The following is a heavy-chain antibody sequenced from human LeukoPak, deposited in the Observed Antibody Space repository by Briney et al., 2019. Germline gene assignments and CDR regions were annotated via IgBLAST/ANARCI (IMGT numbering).Heavy chain of an antibody. CDR1: GGSFSGYY. CDR3: ARAHQNCSGGSCFWFDP. J-gene: IGHJ5*02. CDR2: INHSGST. Sequence: RSETLSLTCAVYGGSFSGYYWSWLRQPPGKGLEWVGEINHSGSTNYNPSLKSRVTISVDTSKTQFSLKLSSVTAADTAVYYCARAHQNCSGGSCFWFDPWGQGTLVTVSS. D-gene: IGHD2-15*01. V-gene: IGHV4-34*01.